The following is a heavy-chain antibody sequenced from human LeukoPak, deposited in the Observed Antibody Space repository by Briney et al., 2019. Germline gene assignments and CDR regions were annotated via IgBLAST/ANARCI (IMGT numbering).Heavy chain of an antibody. D-gene: IGHD3-10*01. J-gene: IGHJ3*02. CDR2: IYSRGST. Sequence: SETLSLTCTVSGYSISSGYYWGWIRQPPGKGLEWIGYIYSRGSTNYNPSLKSRVTMSVDTSKNQFSLKLSSVTAADTAVFYCARASITRVAFDIWGQGTMVTFSS. CDR1: GYSISSGYY. CDR3: ARASITRVAFDI. V-gene: IGHV4-61*05.